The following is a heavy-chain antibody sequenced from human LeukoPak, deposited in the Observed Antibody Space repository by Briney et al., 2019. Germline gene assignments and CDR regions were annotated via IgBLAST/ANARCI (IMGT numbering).Heavy chain of an antibody. J-gene: IGHJ4*02. Sequence: SETLSLTCTVSGGSVSNASYYWSWIRQPPGKGLDWIGYVYYTGSTHYSPSLKSRVTVSVDTSKNQFSLKLTSVTAADTAVYYCARVRYGSGSYYFDNWGQGTLVTVSS. CDR3: ARVRYGSGSYYFDN. V-gene: IGHV4-61*01. CDR1: GGSVSNASYY. D-gene: IGHD3-10*01. CDR2: VYYTGST.